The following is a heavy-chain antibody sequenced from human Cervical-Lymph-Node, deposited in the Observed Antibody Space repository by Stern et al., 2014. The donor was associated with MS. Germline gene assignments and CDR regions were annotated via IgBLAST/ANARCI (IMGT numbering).Heavy chain of an antibody. CDR2: INPDGGGT. Sequence: QVQLGQSGAEVREPGASVTLSCATSGYLFTTYYIHWVRQAPGQGLEWVGLINPDGGGTAYAQRFQGRVTVTRDTSTSTVYMTLSSLKSDDTGVFYCTIPNPAFEYWGQGTPVAVSS. CDR3: TIPNPAFEY. D-gene: IGHD2-21*01. V-gene: IGHV1-46*01. CDR1: GYLFTTYY. J-gene: IGHJ4*02.